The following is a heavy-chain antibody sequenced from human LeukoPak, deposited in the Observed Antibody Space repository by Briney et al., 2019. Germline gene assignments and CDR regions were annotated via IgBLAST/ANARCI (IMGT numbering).Heavy chain of an antibody. V-gene: IGHV1-18*01. Sequence: ASVKVSCKASGYTFTSYGISWVRQAPGQGLEWMGWISAYNGNTNYAQKLQGRVTMTTDTSTSTAYMELRSLRSDDTAVYYCARLSSRRTYYYDSSGSSDAFDIWGQGTMVTVSS. CDR2: ISAYNGNT. CDR1: GYTFTSYG. CDR3: ARLSSRRTYYYDSSGSSDAFDI. D-gene: IGHD3-22*01. J-gene: IGHJ3*02.